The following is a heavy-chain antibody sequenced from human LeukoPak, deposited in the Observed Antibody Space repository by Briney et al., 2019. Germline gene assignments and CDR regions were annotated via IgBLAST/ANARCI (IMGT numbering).Heavy chain of an antibody. CDR1: GFTFSSYA. CDR3: AKYRYRLDTNWFDP. V-gene: IGHV3-23*01. J-gene: IGHJ5*02. D-gene: IGHD5-18*01. Sequence: PGGSLRLSCAVSGFTFSSYAMSWVRQAPGKGLEWVSAISGSGGSTYYADSVKGRFTISRDNSKNTLYLQMNSLRAEDTAVYYCAKYRYRLDTNWFDPWGQGTLVTVSS. CDR2: ISGSGGST.